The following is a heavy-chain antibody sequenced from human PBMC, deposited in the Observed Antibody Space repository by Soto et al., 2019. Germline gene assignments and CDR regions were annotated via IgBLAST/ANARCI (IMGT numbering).Heavy chain of an antibody. D-gene: IGHD6-6*01. CDR3: ARDDIGGDSSSSVTKTPAEYFQH. CDR1: GGTFSSYA. V-gene: IGHV1-69*01. Sequence: QVQLVQSGAEVKKPGSSVKVSCKASGGTFSSYAISWVRQAPGQGLEWMGGIIPIFGTANYAQKFQGRVRITADESTSNAYMELSSLRSEDTAVYYCARDDIGGDSSSSVTKTPAEYFQHWGQGTLVTVSS. CDR2: IIPIFGTA. J-gene: IGHJ1*01.